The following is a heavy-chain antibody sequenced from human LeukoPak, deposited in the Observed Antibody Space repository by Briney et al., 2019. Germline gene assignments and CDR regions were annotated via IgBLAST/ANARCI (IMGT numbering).Heavy chain of an antibody. D-gene: IGHD1-1*01. CDR1: GYTFTSHG. CDR3: ASTPLATTPLYNDH. V-gene: IGHV1-18*01. CDR2: ISAYNGNT. J-gene: IGHJ4*02. Sequence: ASVKVSCKASGYTFTSHGITWVRQAPGQGLEWMGWISAYNGNTNYAQKFQGRVTMTTDTSTSTAYMELRSLKSDDTAVYYCASTPLATTPLYNDHWGQGTLVTFSS.